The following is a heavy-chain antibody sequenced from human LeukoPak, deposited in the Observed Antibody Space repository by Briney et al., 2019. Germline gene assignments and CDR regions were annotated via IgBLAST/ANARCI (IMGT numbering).Heavy chain of an antibody. Sequence: ASVKVSCKASGYTFTGYYMHWVRQAPGQGPEWMGWINPNSGGTNYAQKFQGRVTMTRDTSISTAYMELSRLRSDDTAVYYCAKAVAAYYYYMDVWGKGTTVTVSS. CDR3: AKAVAAYYYYMDV. CDR2: INPNSGGT. D-gene: IGHD6-19*01. V-gene: IGHV1-2*02. CDR1: GYTFTGYY. J-gene: IGHJ6*03.